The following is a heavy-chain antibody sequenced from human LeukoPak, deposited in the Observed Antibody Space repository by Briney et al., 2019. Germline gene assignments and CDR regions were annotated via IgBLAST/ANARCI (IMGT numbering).Heavy chain of an antibody. CDR2: ITGLFATA. Sequence: SVKVSCKASGGISSNFAIHWVRQAPGQGLEWMGQITGLFATAHYALKFQGRVTITTDESTGAVYMELSSLRSEDTAVYYCARVGVIISHNWFDPWGQGTLVTVSS. D-gene: IGHD3-3*01. V-gene: IGHV1-69*05. CDR3: ARVGVIISHNWFDP. CDR1: GGISSNFA. J-gene: IGHJ5*02.